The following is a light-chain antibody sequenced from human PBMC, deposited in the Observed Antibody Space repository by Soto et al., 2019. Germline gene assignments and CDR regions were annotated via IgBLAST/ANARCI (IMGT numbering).Light chain of an antibody. CDR2: VGTGGIVG. CDR3: GADHGSGSNFAYV. CDR1: SGYSNYK. J-gene: IGLJ1*01. Sequence: QSVLTQPPSASASLGASVTLTCTLSSGYSNYKVDWYQQRPGKGPRFVMRVGTGGIVGSKGDGIPDRFSVLGSGLNRYLTIKNIQEEDESDYHCGADHGSGSNFAYVFGTGTNSPS. V-gene: IGLV9-49*01.